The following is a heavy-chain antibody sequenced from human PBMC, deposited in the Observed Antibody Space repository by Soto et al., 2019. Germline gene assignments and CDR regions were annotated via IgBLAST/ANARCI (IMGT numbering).Heavy chain of an antibody. CDR1: GGSISSGGYY. Sequence: PSETLSLTCTVSGGSISSGGYYWSRIRQHPGKGLEWIGYIYYSGSTYYNPSLKSRVTISVDTSKNQFSLKLSSVTAADTAVYYCARGGYDFWSGYLPYYFDYWGQGTLVTVS. CDR3: ARGGYDFWSGYLPYYFDY. D-gene: IGHD3-3*01. V-gene: IGHV4-31*03. J-gene: IGHJ4*02. CDR2: IYYSGST.